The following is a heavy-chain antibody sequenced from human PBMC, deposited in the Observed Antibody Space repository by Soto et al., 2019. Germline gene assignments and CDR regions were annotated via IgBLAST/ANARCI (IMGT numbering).Heavy chain of an antibody. D-gene: IGHD4-17*01. CDR3: ERSRTTVTPSGFQH. J-gene: IGHJ1*01. V-gene: IGHV4-59*01. CDR2: IYYSGST. Sequence: SETLSLTCTVSGGSISSYYWSWIRQPPGKGLEWIGYIYYSGSTNYNPSLKSRVTISVDTSKNQFSLKLSSVTAADTTVYYCERSRTTVTPSGFQHWGQGTLVTSPQ. CDR1: GGSISSYY.